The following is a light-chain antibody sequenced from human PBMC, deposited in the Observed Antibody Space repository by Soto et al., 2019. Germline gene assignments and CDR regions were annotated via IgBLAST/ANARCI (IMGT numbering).Light chain of an antibody. CDR2: EVS. J-gene: IGLJ3*02. CDR3: SAYTSSSTRV. V-gene: IGLV2-14*01. CDR1: SSDVGGYNY. Sequence: QSALTQPASVSGSPGQSITISCTGTSSDVGGYNYVYWYQQHPGQAPKLMIYEVSNRHSGVSNRFSGSKSGNTASLTISGLQAVDEADYYCSAYTSSSTRVFGGGTKLTVL.